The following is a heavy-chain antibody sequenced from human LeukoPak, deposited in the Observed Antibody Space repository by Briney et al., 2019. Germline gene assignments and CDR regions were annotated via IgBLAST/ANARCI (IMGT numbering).Heavy chain of an antibody. V-gene: IGHV4-59*01. Sequence: SETLSLICTVSGGSISSYYWSWIRQPPGKGLEWIGYIYYSGSTNYNPSLKSRVTISVDTSKNQFSLRLSSVTAADTAVYYCASFPPGTVTTNPYWGQGTLVTVSS. CDR2: IYYSGST. J-gene: IGHJ4*02. D-gene: IGHD4-17*01. CDR1: GGSISSYY. CDR3: ASFPPGTVTTNPY.